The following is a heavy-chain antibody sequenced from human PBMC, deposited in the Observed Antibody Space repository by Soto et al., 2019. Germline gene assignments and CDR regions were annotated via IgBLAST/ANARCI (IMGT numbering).Heavy chain of an antibody. D-gene: IGHD2-2*01. CDR3: ARLGGYCSSTNCYGYYSMDV. CDR2: FHYSEST. V-gene: IGHV4-39*01. J-gene: IGHJ6*02. Sequence: AETLTLTCTVSGDSISSGPYSWAWIRQPPVEGLEWIGTFHYSESTHYNPSLESRITISVDTSKNQFSLKVSSVTVADTAVYYCARLGGYCSSTNCYGYYSMDVWGQGNTVTVSS. CDR1: GDSISSGPYS.